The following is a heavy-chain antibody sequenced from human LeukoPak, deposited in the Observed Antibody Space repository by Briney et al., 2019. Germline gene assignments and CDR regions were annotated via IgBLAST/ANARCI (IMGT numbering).Heavy chain of an antibody. CDR2: IYYSGTT. V-gene: IGHV4-59*01. J-gene: IGHJ4*02. D-gene: IGHD2-15*01. CDR1: GGSTSPYY. CDR3: ARDRASAGGFDY. Sequence: SETLSLTCSVSGGSTSPYYWSWIRQPPGKGLEWIGYIYYSGTTNYNPSLQSRVTISVAMSKNQFSLKLSSVTAADTALYYCARDRASAGGFDYWGQGTLVTVSS.